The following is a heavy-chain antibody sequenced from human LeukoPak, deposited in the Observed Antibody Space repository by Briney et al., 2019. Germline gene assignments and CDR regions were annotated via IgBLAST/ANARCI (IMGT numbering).Heavy chain of an antibody. D-gene: IGHD3-16*01. CDR3: ARGGSPSDY. CDR2: IHLDGRTT. V-gene: IGHV3-74*01. Sequence: PGGSLRLSCAASGFNFNTKWMTWVRQAPGKGLVWVSRIHLDGRTTNYADSVKGRFTISRDNAKNTLSLEMNSLRPEDTAVYYCARGGSPSDYWGQGTLVSVSS. J-gene: IGHJ4*02. CDR1: GFNFNTKW.